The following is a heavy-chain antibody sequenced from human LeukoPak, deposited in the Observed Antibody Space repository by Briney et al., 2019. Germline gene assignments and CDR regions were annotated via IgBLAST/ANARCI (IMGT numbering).Heavy chain of an antibody. CDR2: ISSPSTTI. V-gene: IGHV3-48*01. D-gene: IGHD1-26*01. Sequence: PGGSLRLSCAASGFTFSSYAMSWVRQAPGKGLEWVAYISSPSTTIYYADSVKGRFTISRDNAKNSLYLQMNSLRAEDTAVYYCARDPPGWELPLDYWGQGTLVTVSS. CDR1: GFTFSSYA. CDR3: ARDPPGWELPLDY. J-gene: IGHJ4*02.